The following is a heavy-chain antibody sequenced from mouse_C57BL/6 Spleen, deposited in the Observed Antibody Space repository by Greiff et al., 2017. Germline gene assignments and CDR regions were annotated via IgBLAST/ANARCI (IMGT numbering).Heavy chain of an antibody. Sequence: EVQVVESGGGLVKPGGSLKLSCAASGFTFSDYGMHWVRQAPEKGLEWVAYISSGSNTIYYAATVKGRFTISRDNAKNTLFLQMTRLRSEDTAMYYCATGTGFDYWGQGTTLTVSS. D-gene: IGHD4-1*01. CDR1: GFTFSDYG. J-gene: IGHJ2*01. V-gene: IGHV5-17*01. CDR3: ATGTGFDY. CDR2: ISSGSNTI.